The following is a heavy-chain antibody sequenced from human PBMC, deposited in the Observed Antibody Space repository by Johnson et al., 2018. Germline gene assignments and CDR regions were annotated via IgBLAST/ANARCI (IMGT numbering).Heavy chain of an antibody. Sequence: QVQLQESGPGLVKPSETLSLTCTVSGGSISSYYWSWIRQPPGKGLEWIGYIYYSGSTNYNPSLKSRVTISLDTAKKQFSLKLSSVTAADTAVYYCARVNYYDSSGYYPDYWGQGTLVTVSS. CDR1: GGSISSYY. CDR2: IYYSGST. D-gene: IGHD3-22*01. V-gene: IGHV4-59*01. J-gene: IGHJ4*02. CDR3: ARVNYYDSSGYYPDY.